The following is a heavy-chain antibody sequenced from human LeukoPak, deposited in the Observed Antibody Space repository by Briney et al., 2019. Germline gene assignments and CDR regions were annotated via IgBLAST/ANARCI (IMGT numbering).Heavy chain of an antibody. Sequence: ASVKVSCKASGYTFTSYGISWVRQAPGQGLEWMGWISAYNGNTNYAQKFQGRVTMTRNTSISTAYMELSSPRSEDTAVYYCHMSRFDSRYPGDYWGQGTLVTVSS. J-gene: IGHJ4*02. CDR3: HMSRFDSRYPGDY. CDR2: ISAYNGNT. V-gene: IGHV1-18*01. D-gene: IGHD3-9*01. CDR1: GYTFTSYG.